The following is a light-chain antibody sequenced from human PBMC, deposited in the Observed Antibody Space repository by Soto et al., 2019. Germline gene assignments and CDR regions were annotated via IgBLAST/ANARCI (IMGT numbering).Light chain of an antibody. V-gene: IGKV3-20*01. Sequence: EVVLTQSPGTLSLSPGERATLSCRASQSVSGSDLAWYQQKPGQAPRLLISGVSNRATGTPDRFSGSGSGTDFTLTISSLEPEDFAVYYCQQCGSSPETFGQGTKVDIK. J-gene: IGKJ1*01. CDR2: GVS. CDR3: QQCGSSPET. CDR1: QSVSGSD.